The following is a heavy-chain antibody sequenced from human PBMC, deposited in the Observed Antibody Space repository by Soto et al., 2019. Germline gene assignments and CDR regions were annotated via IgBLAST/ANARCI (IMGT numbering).Heavy chain of an antibody. CDR2: IIPIYGTT. CDR1: GDTFSNYA. CDR3: ARDLGGCSAGSCRYNWFDP. V-gene: IGHV1-69*13. Sequence: ASVKVSCKASGDTFSNYALSWVRQAPGQGLEWMGGIIPIYGTTNYAQRFQDRVTITADESTSTAYMELSSLRSEDTAVYYCARDLGGCSAGSCRYNWFDPWGQGTLVTVSS. D-gene: IGHD2-15*01. J-gene: IGHJ5*02.